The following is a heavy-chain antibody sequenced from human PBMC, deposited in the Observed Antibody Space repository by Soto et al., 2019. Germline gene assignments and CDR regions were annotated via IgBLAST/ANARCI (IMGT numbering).Heavy chain of an antibody. J-gene: IGHJ5*02. Sequence: SETLSLTCTVSGGSISSYYWSWIRQPPGKGLEWIGYIYYSGSTNYTPSFKSRVTISVDTSKNQFSLKLSSVTAADTAVYYCARGSDVLRYFDWSPGWFDPWGQGTLVTVSS. CDR3: ARGSDVLRYFDWSPGWFDP. CDR2: IYYSGST. CDR1: GGSISSYY. D-gene: IGHD3-9*01. V-gene: IGHV4-59*01.